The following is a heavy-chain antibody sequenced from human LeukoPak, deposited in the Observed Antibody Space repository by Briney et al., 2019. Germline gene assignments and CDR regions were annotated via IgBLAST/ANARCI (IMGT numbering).Heavy chain of an antibody. CDR2: ISGSGGHT. D-gene: IGHD5-24*01. CDR1: GITFSSHA. V-gene: IGHV3-23*01. J-gene: IGHJ6*03. CDR3: AKGGAATMRDGYNYYYYYMEV. Sequence: PGGSLRLSCAASGITFSSHAMSWVRQAPGKGLEWVSLISGSGGHTYYGDSVKGRFTTSRDNSTNRLYLQMNSLRPEDTAVYYCAKGGAATMRDGYNYYYYYMEVWGRGTTVTVSS.